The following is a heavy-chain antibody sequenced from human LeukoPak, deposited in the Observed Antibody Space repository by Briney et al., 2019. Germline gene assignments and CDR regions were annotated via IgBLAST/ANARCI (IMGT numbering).Heavy chain of an antibody. CDR3: TRWTGWDAFDI. J-gene: IGHJ3*02. D-gene: IGHD1-14*01. CDR2: IKSKITGATT. CDR1: GFTFSYAW. Sequence: GGSLRLSCAVSGFTFSYAWMNWVRQAPGKGLVWVGHIKSKITGATTDYAAPVKVRFTFSRDDSKNTLHMKMNSRKTEDTAVYYCTRWTGWDAFDIWGQGTMFTVSS. V-gene: IGHV3-15*01.